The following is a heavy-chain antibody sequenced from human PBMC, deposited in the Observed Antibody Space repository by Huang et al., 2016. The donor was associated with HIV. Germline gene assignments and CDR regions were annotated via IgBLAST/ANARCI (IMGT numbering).Heavy chain of an antibody. CDR2: MNPNTGNT. CDR1: GYTFTNYD. CDR3: ARSAYGDLDY. J-gene: IGHJ4*02. D-gene: IGHD4-17*01. Sequence: QVHLVQSGAEVKKPGASVKVSCKASGYTFTNYDINWVRQAHGRGLEGMGWMNPNTGNTGGAQSFQGRVTMTRKTSITTAYMELTSLTSEDTAVYYCARSAYGDLDYWGLGTLVIVSS. V-gene: IGHV1-8*02.